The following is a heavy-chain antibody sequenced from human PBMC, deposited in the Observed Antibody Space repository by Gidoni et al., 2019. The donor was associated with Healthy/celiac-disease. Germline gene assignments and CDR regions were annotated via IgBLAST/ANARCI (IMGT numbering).Heavy chain of an antibody. CDR3: ARLWFGDYFDY. D-gene: IGHD3-10*01. V-gene: IGHV3-53*04. Sequence: EVQLVESGGGLVQPGGSLRLSCDAAGFTVSSTYMSWVRQAPGKGLEWVSVIYSGGSTYYADSVKGRFTISRHNSKNTLYLQMNSLRAEDTAVYYCARLWFGDYFDYWGQGTLVTVSS. CDR2: IYSGGST. CDR1: GFTVSSTY. J-gene: IGHJ4*02.